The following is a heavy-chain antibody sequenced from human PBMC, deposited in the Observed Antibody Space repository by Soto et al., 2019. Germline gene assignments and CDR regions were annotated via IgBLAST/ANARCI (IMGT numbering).Heavy chain of an antibody. CDR2: INHSGST. V-gene: IGHV4-34*01. CDR1: GGSFSGYY. Sequence: SETLSLTCAVYGGSFSGYYWSWIRQPPGKGLEWIGEINHSGSTNYNPSLKSRVTISVDTSKNQFSLKLSSVTAADTAVYYCARGGDGYNFYYGMDVWGQGTTVTVSS. D-gene: IGHD3-16*01. J-gene: IGHJ6*02. CDR3: ARGGDGYNFYYGMDV.